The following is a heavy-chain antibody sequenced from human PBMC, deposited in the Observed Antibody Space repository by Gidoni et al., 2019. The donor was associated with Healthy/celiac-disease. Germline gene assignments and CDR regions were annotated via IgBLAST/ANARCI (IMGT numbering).Heavy chain of an antibody. CDR1: GGSFSGYY. D-gene: IGHD1-26*01. J-gene: IGHJ4*02. CDR3: AISTVIVGATSSDY. CDR2: INHSGST. V-gene: IGHV4-34*01. Sequence: QVQLQQWGAGLLKPSETLSLTCAVDGGSFSGYYWSWIRQPPGKGLEWIGEINHSGSTNYNPSLKSRVTISVDTSKNQFSLKLSSVTAADTAVYYCAISTVIVGATSSDYWGQGTLVTVSS.